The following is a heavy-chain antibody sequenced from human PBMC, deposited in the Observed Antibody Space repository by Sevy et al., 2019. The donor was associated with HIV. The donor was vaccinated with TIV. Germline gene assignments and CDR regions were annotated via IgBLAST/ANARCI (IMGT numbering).Heavy chain of an antibody. CDR2: ISYDARNTK. CDR3: ARDKGEILSSAFDY. Sequence: GGSLRLSCAASGFTFSDFRMHWVRQAPGKGLEWVAVISYDARNTKYNPDSVKVRFTTSRDNSKNTLYLQINSLRPEDTAIYYCARDKGEILSSAFDYWGQGTLVTVSS. V-gene: IGHV3-30*04. J-gene: IGHJ4*02. CDR1: GFTFSDFR. D-gene: IGHD2-15*01.